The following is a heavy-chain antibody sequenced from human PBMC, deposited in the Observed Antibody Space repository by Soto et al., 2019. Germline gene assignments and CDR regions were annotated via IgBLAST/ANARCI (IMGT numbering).Heavy chain of an antibody. J-gene: IGHJ4*02. D-gene: IGHD6-19*01. Sequence: GASVEVSCKASGYTFTGHYIHWVRQAPEQGPERMGEIVPEIGATRYAQKLQGRVTMTRDKSITTDDMELNNLSPDDTSVYYCGRGRSGQIVVFYWGQGTPVTVSS. CDR2: IVPEIGAT. CDR3: GRGRSGQIVVFY. CDR1: GYTFTGHY. V-gene: IGHV1-2*02.